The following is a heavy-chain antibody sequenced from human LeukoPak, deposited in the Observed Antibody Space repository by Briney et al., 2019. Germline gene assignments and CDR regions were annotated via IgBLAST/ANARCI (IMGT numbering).Heavy chain of an antibody. D-gene: IGHD3-9*01. CDR1: GFTFSDHY. Sequence: GGSLRLSCAASGFTFSDHYMDWVRQAPGKGLEWVGRTRNKANSYTTEYAASVKGRFTISRDDSKNSLYLQMNSLKTEDTAVYYCARVSHYDILTGYYLGYWGQGTLVTVSS. CDR3: ARVSHYDILTGYYLGY. V-gene: IGHV3-72*01. J-gene: IGHJ4*02. CDR2: TRNKANSYTT.